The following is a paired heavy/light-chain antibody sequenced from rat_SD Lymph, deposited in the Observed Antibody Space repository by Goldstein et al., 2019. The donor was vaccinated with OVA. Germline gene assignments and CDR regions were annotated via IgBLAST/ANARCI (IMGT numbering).Light chain of an antibody. CDR1: KNIYGF. Sequence: DIQMTQSPSSLSVSLGDNVTFTCEASKNIYGFLAWYQQKLGEAPKLLIYGATNLEDGVPTRFSGSGSWTTYSLTISSLEPEDIATYYCQNNHVYPLTFGSGTKLEIK. CDR3: QNNHVYPLT. V-gene: IGKV14S22*01. CDR2: GAT. J-gene: IGKJ5*01.
Heavy chain of an antibody. CDR3: ASEHNNRGNWFAY. V-gene: IGHV5-58*01. J-gene: IGHJ3*01. CDR2: INTDGTTT. Sequence: EVHLVETGGGLVQPGRSLKLSCVASGFTFRIYWMYWIRQAPGKGLEWVSSINTDGTTTYYPDSMRGRFTISRDNAENTVYLQMNSLRSEDTATYYCASEHNNRGNWFAYWGQGTLVTVSS. D-gene: IGHD1-10*01. CDR1: GFTFRIYW.